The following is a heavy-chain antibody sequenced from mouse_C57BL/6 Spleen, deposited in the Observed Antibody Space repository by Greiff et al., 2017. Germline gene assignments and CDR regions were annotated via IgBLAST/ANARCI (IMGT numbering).Heavy chain of an antibody. Sequence: EVQGVESGGGLVKPGGSLKLSCAASGFTFSSYAMSWVRQTPEKRLVWVATISDGGSYTSYPANVKGRFTISRDNAKNTLYLQMSHLTSEDTAMYYCAREGDDVYYVDYWGQGTTLTVSS. J-gene: IGHJ2*01. D-gene: IGHD2-3*01. CDR2: ISDGGSYT. V-gene: IGHV5-4*01. CDR3: AREGDDVYYVDY. CDR1: GFTFSSYA.